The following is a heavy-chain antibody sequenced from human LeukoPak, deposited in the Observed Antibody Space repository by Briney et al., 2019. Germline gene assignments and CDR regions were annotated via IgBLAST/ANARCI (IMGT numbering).Heavy chain of an antibody. D-gene: IGHD6-6*01. V-gene: IGHV4-39*07. CDR2: IHYSGST. Sequence: SETLSLTCSVSGGSTRTSTSYWGWVRQPPGKGLEWIGSIHYSGSTYKNTSLKSRVTISMDTSGSQFSLKVTSLTAADSAVYFCARKSSSSRYFMDVWGRGTTVTVSS. CDR3: ARKSSSSRYFMDV. CDR1: GGSTRTSTSY. J-gene: IGHJ6*03.